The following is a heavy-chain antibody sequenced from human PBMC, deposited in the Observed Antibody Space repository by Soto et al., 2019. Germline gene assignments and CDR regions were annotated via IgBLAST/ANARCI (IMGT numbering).Heavy chain of an antibody. Sequence: RGESLKISCKGSGYSFTSYWIGWVRQMPGKGLEWMGIIYPGDSDTRYSPSFQGQVTISADKSISTAYLQWSSLKASDTAMYYCARSPSIAAAGTYYYYGMDVWGQGTTVTVSS. CDR1: GYSFTSYW. CDR2: IYPGDSDT. CDR3: ARSPSIAAAGTYYYYGMDV. D-gene: IGHD6-13*01. J-gene: IGHJ6*02. V-gene: IGHV5-51*01.